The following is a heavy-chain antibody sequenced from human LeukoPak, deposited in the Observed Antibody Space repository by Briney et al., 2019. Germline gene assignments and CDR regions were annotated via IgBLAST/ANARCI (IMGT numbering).Heavy chain of an antibody. CDR3: ARGMYYDSSGYYFPGAFDI. V-gene: IGHV4-31*11. CDR1: GGSFSGYY. CDR2: IYYSGST. J-gene: IGHJ3*02. D-gene: IGHD3-22*01. Sequence: SETLSLTCAVYGGSFSGYYWSWIRQHPGKGLEWIGYIYYSGSTYYNPSLKSRVTISVDTSKNQFSLKLSSVTAADTAVYYCARGMYYDSSGYYFPGAFDIWGQGTMVTVSS.